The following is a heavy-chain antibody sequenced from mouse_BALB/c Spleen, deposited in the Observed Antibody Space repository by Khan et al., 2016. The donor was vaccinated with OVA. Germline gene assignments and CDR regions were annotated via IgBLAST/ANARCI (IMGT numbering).Heavy chain of an antibody. CDR2: IDPYYGGI. V-gene: IGHV1-39*01. CDR1: GYSFTGYN. J-gene: IGHJ1*01. Sequence: EVELVESGPELEKPGASVKISCKASGYSFTGYNMNWVKQSNGKSLEWIGNIDPYYGGISYNQKFKGKATLTVGKSSSTAYMQLKSLTSEDSAVYYCARSTWYFDVWGAGTTVTVSS. CDR3: ARSTWYFDV.